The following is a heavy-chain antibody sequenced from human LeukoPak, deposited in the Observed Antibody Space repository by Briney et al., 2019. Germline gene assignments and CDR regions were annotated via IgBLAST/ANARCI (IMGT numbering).Heavy chain of an antibody. D-gene: IGHD3-10*01. J-gene: IGHJ4*02. CDR1: GFTFDDYG. Sequence: PGGSLRLSCAASGFTFDDYGMSWVRQAPGKGLEWVSAISGSGGSTYYADSVKGRFTISRDNSKNTLYLQMNSLRAEDTAVYYCAKLWLPEYYFDYWGQGTLVTVSS. V-gene: IGHV3-23*01. CDR3: AKLWLPEYYFDY. CDR2: ISGSGGST.